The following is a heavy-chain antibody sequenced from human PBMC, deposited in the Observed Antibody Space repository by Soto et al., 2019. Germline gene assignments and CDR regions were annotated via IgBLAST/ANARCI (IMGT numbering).Heavy chain of an antibody. J-gene: IGHJ6*02. CDR1: GGSFSCYY. V-gene: IGHV4-34*01. D-gene: IGHD3-10*01. CDR3: AKGGRYTDFYYYYGMDV. Sequence: SETLSLTCAVYGGSFSCYYLSWIRQRPGKGLEWIGEINHSGSTNYNPSLKSRVTISVDTSKNQFSLKLSSVTAADTAVYYCAKGGRYTDFYYYYGMDVWGQGTTVTSP. CDR2: INHSGST.